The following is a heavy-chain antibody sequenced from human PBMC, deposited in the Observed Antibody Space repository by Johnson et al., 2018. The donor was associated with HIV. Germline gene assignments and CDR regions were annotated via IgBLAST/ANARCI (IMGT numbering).Heavy chain of an antibody. J-gene: IGHJ3*02. D-gene: IGHD1-7*01. Sequence: QVQLVESGGGVVQPGGSLRLSCAALGFTFSKYGMQWVRQAPGKGLEWVAFIQYDGNNKYYADSVKGRFTISRDNSKNTLYLQMNSLRAEDTAVYYCAKWGTITGTTGVFDIWGQGTMVTVSS. CDR2: IQYDGNNK. V-gene: IGHV3-30*02. CDR3: AKWGTITGTTGVFDI. CDR1: GFTFSKYG.